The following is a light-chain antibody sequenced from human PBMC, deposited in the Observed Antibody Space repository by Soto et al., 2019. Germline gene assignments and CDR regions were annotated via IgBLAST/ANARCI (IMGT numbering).Light chain of an antibody. CDR3: QQRSNWLT. V-gene: IGKV3-11*01. J-gene: IGKJ4*01. CDR1: QSVSSY. CDR2: DAS. Sequence: EIVLTQSPATLSLSPGERATLSCRASQSVSSYLAWYQQKPGQAPRLLIYDASNRATGIQARFSGSGSGTDFTLPISSLEPEDFAVYYCQQRSNWLTFGGGTKVEIK.